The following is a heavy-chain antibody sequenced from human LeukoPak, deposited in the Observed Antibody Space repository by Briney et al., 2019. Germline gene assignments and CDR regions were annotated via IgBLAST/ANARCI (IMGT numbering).Heavy chain of an antibody. Sequence: SETLSLTCAVYGGSFSGYYWSWIRQPPGKGLEWIGEINHSGSTNYNPSLKSRVTISVDTSKNQFSLKLSSVTAADTAVYYCARHRRQWLRLNYYYYYMDVWGKGTTVTISS. CDR3: ARHRRQWLRLNYYYYYMDV. V-gene: IGHV4-34*01. J-gene: IGHJ6*03. CDR1: GGSFSGYY. D-gene: IGHD5-12*01. CDR2: INHSGST.